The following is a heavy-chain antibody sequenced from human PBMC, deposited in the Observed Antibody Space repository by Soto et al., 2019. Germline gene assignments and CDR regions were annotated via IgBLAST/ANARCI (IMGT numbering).Heavy chain of an antibody. CDR1: GGSISTNS. D-gene: IGHD1-26*01. Sequence: QVHLQESGPGLVKPSETLSLTCTVSGGSISTNSWSWIRQPPGKGLEWIGNTYYSGSTNYNPSLKSRVTISVDTSKNQFSLKLRSVTAADTAVYYCARDSGSSFYNYHAMDVWGQGTTVTVSS. J-gene: IGHJ6*02. CDR3: ARDSGSSFYNYHAMDV. V-gene: IGHV4-59*01. CDR2: TYYSGST.